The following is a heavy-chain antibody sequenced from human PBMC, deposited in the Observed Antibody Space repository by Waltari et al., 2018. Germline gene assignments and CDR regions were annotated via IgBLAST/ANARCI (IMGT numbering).Heavy chain of an antibody. CDR2: KKQEESEK. CDR3: ARIAAAAFDY. V-gene: IGHV3-7*01. CDR1: GFTFSSYW. Sequence: EVQLVESGGGLVQPGGALRPTCAASGFTFSSYWMRWVRQATGMGMERVANKKQEESEKNNAYSEKGRFTSSGDNAKNSLYLQMNSQRAEYTAVYYCARIAAAAFDYWGQGTLVTVSS. D-gene: IGHD6-13*01. J-gene: IGHJ4*02.